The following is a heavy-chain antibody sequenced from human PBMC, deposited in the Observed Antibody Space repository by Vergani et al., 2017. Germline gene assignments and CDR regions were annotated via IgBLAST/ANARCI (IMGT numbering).Heavy chain of an antibody. D-gene: IGHD5-12*01. J-gene: IGHJ6*02. Sequence: QVQLVQSGAEVKKPGASVKVSCKASGGTFSSYAISWVRQAPGQGLEWMGGIIPIFGTANYAQKFQGRVTITADESTSTAYMELSSLRSEDTAVYYCARDIVATRGIYYGMDVWGQGTTVTVSS. CDR1: GGTFSSYA. V-gene: IGHV1-69*13. CDR2: IIPIFGTA. CDR3: ARDIVATRGIYYGMDV.